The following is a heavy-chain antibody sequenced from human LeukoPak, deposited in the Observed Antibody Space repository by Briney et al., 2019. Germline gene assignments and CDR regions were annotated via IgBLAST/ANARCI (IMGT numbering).Heavy chain of an antibody. Sequence: GGSLRLSCAASGFTFDDYAMHWVRQAPGKGLEWVSGISWNSGSIGYADSVKGRFTISRDNAKNSLYLQMNSLRAEDTALYYCAKAMRVHNNWFDPWGQGTLVIVSS. CDR3: AKAMRVHNNWFDP. D-gene: IGHD1-1*01. CDR2: ISWNSGSI. CDR1: GFTFDDYA. V-gene: IGHV3-9*01. J-gene: IGHJ5*02.